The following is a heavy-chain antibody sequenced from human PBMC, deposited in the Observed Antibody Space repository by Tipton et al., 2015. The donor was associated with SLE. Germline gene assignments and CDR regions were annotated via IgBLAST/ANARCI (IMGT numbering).Heavy chain of an antibody. Sequence: TLSLTCTVSGGSISSYYWSWIRQPPGKGLEWIGYIYYSGSTNYNPSLKSRVTISVDTSKNQFSLKLSSVTAADTAVYYCARETRVDATFSKYNRFDPWGQGTLVTVSP. D-gene: IGHD1-26*01. CDR1: GGSISSYY. CDR3: ARETRVDATFSKYNRFDP. V-gene: IGHV4-59*01. CDR2: IYYSGST. J-gene: IGHJ5*02.